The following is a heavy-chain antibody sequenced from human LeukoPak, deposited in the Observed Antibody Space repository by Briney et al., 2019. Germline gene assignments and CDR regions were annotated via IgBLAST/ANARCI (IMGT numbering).Heavy chain of an antibody. CDR1: GFTFSSYA. J-gene: IGHJ4*02. V-gene: IGHV3-30-3*01. D-gene: IGHD3-10*01. CDR3: ASPLTRGVIS. CDR2: ISYDGSNK. Sequence: GRSLRLSCAASGFTFSSYAMHWVRQAPGKGLEWVAVISYDGSNKYYADSVKGRFTISRDNSKNTLYLQMNSLRAEDTAVYYCASPLTRGVISWGQGTLVTVSS.